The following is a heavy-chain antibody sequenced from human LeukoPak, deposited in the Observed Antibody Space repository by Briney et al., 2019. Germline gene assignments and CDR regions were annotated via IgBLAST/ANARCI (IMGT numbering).Heavy chain of an antibody. D-gene: IGHD3-3*01. CDR1: GFTLGRYW. CDR3: ARDHHDFWSGYPNY. CDR2: SNSDGKIT. Sequence: PGGSLRLSCAASGFTLGRYWMHWFRQAPGTGLVWAARSNSDGKITDYADSVRGRFTTSRDDTKNTVYLQMSSLRAEDTGVYYCARDHHDFWSGYPNYWGQGTLVIVSS. J-gene: IGHJ4*02. V-gene: IGHV3-74*01.